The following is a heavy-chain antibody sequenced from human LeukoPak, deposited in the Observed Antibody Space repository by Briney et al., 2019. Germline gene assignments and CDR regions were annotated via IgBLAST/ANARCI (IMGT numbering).Heavy chain of an antibody. CDR3: ARDDRSG. J-gene: IGHJ4*02. D-gene: IGHD6-19*01. CDR1: GYTFTGYY. Sequence: ASVKVSCKASGYTFTGYYMHWVRQAPGQGLEWMGWINPNSGGTNYAQKFQGRVTITTDESTSTAYMELSSLRSEDTAVYYCARDDRSGWGQGTLVTVSS. CDR2: INPNSGGT. V-gene: IGHV1-2*02.